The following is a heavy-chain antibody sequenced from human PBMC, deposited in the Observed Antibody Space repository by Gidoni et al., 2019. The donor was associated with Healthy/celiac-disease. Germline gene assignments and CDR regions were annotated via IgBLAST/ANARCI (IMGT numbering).Heavy chain of an antibody. CDR3: ARVGYCTNGVCSNWFDP. CDR2: INHSGST. Sequence: QVQLQQWGAGLLKPSETLSLTCAVYGGSFSGYYWSWIRPPPGKGLEWIGEINHSGSTNYNPSLKSRVTISVDTSKNQFSLKLSSVTAADTAVYYCARVGYCTNGVCSNWFDPWGQGTLVTVSS. J-gene: IGHJ5*02. V-gene: IGHV4-34*01. D-gene: IGHD2-8*01. CDR1: GGSFSGYY.